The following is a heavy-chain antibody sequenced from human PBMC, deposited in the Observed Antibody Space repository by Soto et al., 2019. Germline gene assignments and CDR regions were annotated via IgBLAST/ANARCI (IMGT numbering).Heavy chain of an antibody. CDR1: GFTFSSYA. CDR2: ISGSGGST. D-gene: IGHD3-9*01. V-gene: IGHV3-23*01. J-gene: IGHJ4*02. Sequence: PGGSLRLSCAASGFTFSSYAMSWVRQAPGKGLEWVSAISGSGGSTYYADSVKGRFTISRDNSKNTLYLQMNSLRAEDTAVYYCAKPFPMKVFRPLTGYSPSDYWGQGTLVTVSS. CDR3: AKPFPMKVFRPLTGYSPSDY.